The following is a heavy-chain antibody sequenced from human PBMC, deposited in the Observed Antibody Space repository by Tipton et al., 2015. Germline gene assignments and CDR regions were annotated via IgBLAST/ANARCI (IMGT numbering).Heavy chain of an antibody. Sequence: TLSLTCTVSGGSISSSSYYWGWIRQPPGKGLEWIGTIYYSGNTYYNPSLKSRVTISVDMSKNQFSLKLSSVTAADTAVYYCARLPPPELRYFDWLSHFDYWGQGTVVTVSS. CDR2: IYYSGNT. CDR1: GGSISSSSYY. V-gene: IGHV4-39*01. J-gene: IGHJ4*02. D-gene: IGHD3-9*01. CDR3: ARLPPPELRYFDWLSHFDY.